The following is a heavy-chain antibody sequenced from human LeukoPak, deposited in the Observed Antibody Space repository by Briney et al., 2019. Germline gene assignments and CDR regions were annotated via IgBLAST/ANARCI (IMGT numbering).Heavy chain of an antibody. V-gene: IGHV3-7*01. CDR1: GFTFSSFW. D-gene: IGHD6-19*01. CDR2: IKPDGSEE. Sequence: GGSLRLSCAASGFTFSSFWMAWVRQAPGKGLEWVANIKPDGSEEYYVDSVKGRFSISRDSATNSLCLQMNSLRAEDTAVYYCARDRPGGWALDSWGQGTLVTVSS. J-gene: IGHJ4*02. CDR3: ARDRPGGWALDS.